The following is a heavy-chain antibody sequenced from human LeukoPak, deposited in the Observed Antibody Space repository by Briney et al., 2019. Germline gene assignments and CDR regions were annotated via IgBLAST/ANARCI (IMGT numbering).Heavy chain of an antibody. V-gene: IGHV3-30*03. CDR1: GFTFSSYG. Sequence: PGRSLRLSCAASGFTFSSYGMHWVRQAPGKGLEWVAVISYDGSNKYYADFVKGRFTISRDNSKNTLYLQMNSLRAEDTAVYYCAPGGDYTFFDYWGQGTLVTVSS. D-gene: IGHD4-17*01. CDR2: ISYDGSNK. CDR3: APGGDYTFFDY. J-gene: IGHJ4*02.